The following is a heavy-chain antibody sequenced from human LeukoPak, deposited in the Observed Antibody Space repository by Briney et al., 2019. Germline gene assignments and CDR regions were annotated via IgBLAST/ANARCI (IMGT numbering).Heavy chain of an antibody. Sequence: SETLSLTCAVYGGSFSGYYWSWIRQPPGKGLEWIGEINHSGSTNYNPSLKSRVTISVDTSKNQFSLKLSSVTAADTAVYYCASDYGDPSFAYWGQGTLVTVSS. CDR1: GGSFSGYY. V-gene: IGHV4-34*01. CDR2: INHSGST. D-gene: IGHD4-17*01. J-gene: IGHJ4*02. CDR3: ASDYGDPSFAY.